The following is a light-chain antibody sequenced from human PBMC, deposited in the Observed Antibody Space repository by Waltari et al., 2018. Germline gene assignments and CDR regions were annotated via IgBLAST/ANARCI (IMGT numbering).Light chain of an antibody. CDR2: GAS. CDR3: QQYGSSPYT. Sequence: EIVLTQSPGTLSLSPGERANLSCRASQTVSSTFLAWYQQKPGQAPRLLIYGASSRATGIPDRFSGSGSGTDFSLTISRLEPEDFVVYYCQQYGSSPYTFGQGTKLEIK. CDR1: QTVSSTF. V-gene: IGKV3-20*01. J-gene: IGKJ2*01.